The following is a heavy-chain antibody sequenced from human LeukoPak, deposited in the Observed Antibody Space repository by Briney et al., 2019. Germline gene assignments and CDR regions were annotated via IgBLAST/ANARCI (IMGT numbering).Heavy chain of an antibody. D-gene: IGHD3-22*01. CDR1: GFTFSSYA. V-gene: IGHV3-33*08. J-gene: IGHJ3*02. CDR3: ARAGHWGSDMYDHSGYSDSFDI. Sequence: PGGSLRLSCAASGFTFSSYAMSWVRQAPGKGLEWVAVIWYDGSNKYYADSVKGRFTVSRDNSKNTLYLQMNSLRAEDTAVYYCARAGHWGSDMYDHSGYSDSFDIWGQGTMVTVSS. CDR2: IWYDGSNK.